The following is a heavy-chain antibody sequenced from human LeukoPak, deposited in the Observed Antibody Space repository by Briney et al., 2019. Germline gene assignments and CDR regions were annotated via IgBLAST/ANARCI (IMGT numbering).Heavy chain of an antibody. V-gene: IGHV1-18*01. CDR2: ISAYNGNT. D-gene: IGHD3-10*01. CDR1: GYTFTSYG. J-gene: IGHJ5*02. Sequence: ASVKVSCKASGYTFTSYGISWVRQAPGQGLEWMGWISAYNGNTNYAQKLQGRVTMTTDTSTSTAYMELRSLRSDDTAVYYCARDSPNYMVRGVHNWFDPWGQGTLVTVSS. CDR3: ARDSPNYMVRGVHNWFDP.